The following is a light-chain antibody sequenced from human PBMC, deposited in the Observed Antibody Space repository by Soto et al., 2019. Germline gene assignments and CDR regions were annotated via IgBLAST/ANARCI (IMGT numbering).Light chain of an antibody. CDR3: QQYGSAPPMYT. CDR2: CAS. J-gene: IGKJ2*01. CDR1: QSVSSSY. V-gene: IGKV3-20*01. Sequence: EIVLTQSPGTLSLSPGERATLSCRASQSVSSSYLAWYQQKPGQAPRLLIYCASSRATGIPDRFSGSVSGTDFTLTISRLEHEDFAVYYCQQYGSAPPMYTFGQGTKMAIK.